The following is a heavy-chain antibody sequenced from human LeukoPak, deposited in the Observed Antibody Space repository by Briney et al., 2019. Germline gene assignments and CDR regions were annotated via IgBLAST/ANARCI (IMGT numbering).Heavy chain of an antibody. CDR1: GGSISSYY. Sequence: SETLSLTCTVSGGSISSYYWSWIRQPPGKGLEWIGYIYYSGSTNYNPSLKSRVTISVDTSKNQFSLKLSSVTATDTAVYYCATGRELLENYWGQGTLVTVSS. J-gene: IGHJ4*02. CDR3: ATGRELLENY. V-gene: IGHV4-59*01. D-gene: IGHD1-26*01. CDR2: IYYSGST.